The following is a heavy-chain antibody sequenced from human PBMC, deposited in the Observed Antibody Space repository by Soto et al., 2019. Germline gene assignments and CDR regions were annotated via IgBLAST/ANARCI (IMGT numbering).Heavy chain of an antibody. J-gene: IGHJ6*04. CDR1: GGTFSSYA. V-gene: IGHV1-69*05. CDR3: ARDQVVVVVAVYYYCMDV. D-gene: IGHD2-15*01. CDR2: IIPIFGTA. Sequence: QVQLVQSGAEVKKPGSSVKVSCKASGGTFSSYAISWVRQAPGQGLEWMGGIIPIFGTANYAQKFQGRVTITSDESTSTAYMELSILRSADTAVYYCARDQVVVVVAVYYYCMDVGGKGTTVTFAS.